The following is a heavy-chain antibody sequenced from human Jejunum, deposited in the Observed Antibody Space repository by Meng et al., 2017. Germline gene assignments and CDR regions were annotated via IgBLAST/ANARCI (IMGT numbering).Heavy chain of an antibody. CDR2: ISSTSTYI. J-gene: IGHJ5*02. CDR1: GFTFSSYS. Sequence: EVQLVESGGGLVKPGGSLRLSFAASGFTFSSYSMHWVRQASGKGLEWVSSISSTSTYIYYADSMKGRFTVSRDNAKNSLQLQMDSLRAEDTAVYYCARDGHGQAPGFDPWGQGTLVTVSS. D-gene: IGHD3/OR15-3a*01. V-gene: IGHV3-21*01. CDR3: ARDGHGQAPGFDP.